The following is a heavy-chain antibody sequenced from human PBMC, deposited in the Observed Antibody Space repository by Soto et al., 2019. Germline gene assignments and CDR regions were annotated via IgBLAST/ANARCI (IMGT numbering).Heavy chain of an antibody. J-gene: IGHJ5*02. CDR2: ISAYNGNT. CDR1: GYTFTSYG. V-gene: IGHV1-18*01. D-gene: IGHD2-15*01. CDR3: AIAGYRSGGSCLNWFDP. Sequence: ASVKVSCKASGYTFTSYGISWVRQAPGQGLEWMGWISAYNGNTNYAQKLQGRVTMTEDTSTNTAYMELSSLRSEDTAVYYCAIAGYRSGGSCLNWFDPWGQGTLVTVSS.